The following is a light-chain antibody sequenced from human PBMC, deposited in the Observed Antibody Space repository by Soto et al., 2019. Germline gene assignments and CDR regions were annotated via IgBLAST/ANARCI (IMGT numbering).Light chain of an antibody. Sequence: QSVLTQPPSASGTPGQRISISCSGDNSNVGRNFVFWYQHLPGTAPQLLIYNDTQRPSGVPDRFSGSRSGTSASLAISGLQSGDEADYYCSSYTSTSTHVVFGGGTKVTVL. J-gene: IGLJ2*01. CDR1: NSNVGRNF. CDR3: SSYTSTSTHVV. V-gene: IGLV1-47*02. CDR2: NDT.